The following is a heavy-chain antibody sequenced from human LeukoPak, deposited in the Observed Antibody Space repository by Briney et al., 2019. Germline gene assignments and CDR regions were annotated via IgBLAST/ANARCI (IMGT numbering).Heavy chain of an antibody. CDR3: ARTRGYSDYELDY. D-gene: IGHD5-12*01. CDR2: INPSGGTT. Sequence: GASVKVSCKASGYTFTSYYMHWVRQAPGQGLEWMGIINPSGGTTRHAQRFQGRVTMTRDTSTSTVYMELGSLRSEDTAVYYCARTRGYSDYELDYWGQGTLVTVSS. V-gene: IGHV1-46*01. J-gene: IGHJ4*02. CDR1: GYTFTSYY.